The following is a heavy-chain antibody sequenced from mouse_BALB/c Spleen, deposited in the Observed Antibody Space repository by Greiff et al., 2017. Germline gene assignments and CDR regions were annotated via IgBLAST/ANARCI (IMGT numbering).Heavy chain of an antibody. CDR1: GFTFSSYT. CDR2: ISNGGGST. V-gene: IGHV5-12-2*01. Sequence: EVMLVESGGGLVQPGGSLKLSCAASGFTFSSYTMSWVRQTPEKRLEWVAYISNGGGSTYYPDTVKGRFTISRDNAKNTLYLQMSSLKSEDTAMSYCARHGAWFAYWGQGTLVTVSA. CDR3: ARHGAWFAY. J-gene: IGHJ3*01.